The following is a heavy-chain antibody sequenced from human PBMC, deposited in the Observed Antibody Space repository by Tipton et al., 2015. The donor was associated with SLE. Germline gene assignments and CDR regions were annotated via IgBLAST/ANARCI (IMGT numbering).Heavy chain of an antibody. Sequence: SLRLSCAASGFTFSSYAMSWVRQAPGKGLEWVSAISGSGGSTYYADSVKGRFTISRDNSKNTLYLQMNSLRAEDTAVYYCARDGEEGYSSGWYAYWGQGTLVTVSS. D-gene: IGHD6-13*01. V-gene: IGHV3-23*01. J-gene: IGHJ4*02. CDR1: GFTFSSYA. CDR3: ARDGEEGYSSGWYAY. CDR2: ISGSGGST.